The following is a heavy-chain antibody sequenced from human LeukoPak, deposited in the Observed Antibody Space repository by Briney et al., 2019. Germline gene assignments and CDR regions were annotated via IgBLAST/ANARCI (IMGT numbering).Heavy chain of an antibody. Sequence: TSETLSLTCTVSSGSISSSPYYWGWVRQPPGQGLEYIGGVSHSGNAYYNPSLRSRVTISADTSKNQFSLRLSSVTAADTAVYYCARLAIGLPFDYWGQGSLVTVSS. CDR2: VSHSGNA. J-gene: IGHJ4*02. CDR3: ARLAIGLPFDY. D-gene: IGHD5/OR15-5a*01. CDR1: SGSISSSPYY. V-gene: IGHV4-39*01.